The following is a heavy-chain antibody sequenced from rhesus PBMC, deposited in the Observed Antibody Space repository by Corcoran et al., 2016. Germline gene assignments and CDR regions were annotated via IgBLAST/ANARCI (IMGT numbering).Heavy chain of an antibody. J-gene: IGHJ4*01. CDR2: ITNSGSRT. Sequence: EAQLVETGGGFVQPGGSLSLSCAASGVTFSPFGMRWVRQAPGKGLEWVSGITNSGSRTFYADSVKGRFTISRDNSKNTLSLQMNSLRPEDTAVYYCANTPDHWGQGVLVTVSS. V-gene: IGHV3S5*01. CDR3: ANTPDH. CDR1: GVTFSPFG.